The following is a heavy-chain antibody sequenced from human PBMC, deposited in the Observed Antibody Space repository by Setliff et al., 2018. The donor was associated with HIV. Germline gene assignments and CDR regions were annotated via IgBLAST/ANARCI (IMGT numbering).Heavy chain of an antibody. CDR1: GGTFSSYT. CDR2: SIPILGIG. D-gene: IGHD3-10*01. Sequence: SVKVSCKASGGTFSSYTINWVRQAPGQGLEWMGRSIPILGIGNDEQAQKFKGRVTFTADESTSTAYMELNSLRFEDTAVYYCAAVESFMFQGVRNWGQGTLVTVSS. V-gene: IGHV1-69*02. J-gene: IGHJ4*02. CDR3: AAVESFMFQGVRN.